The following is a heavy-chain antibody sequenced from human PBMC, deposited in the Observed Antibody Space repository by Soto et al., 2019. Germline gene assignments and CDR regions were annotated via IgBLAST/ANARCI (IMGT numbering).Heavy chain of an antibody. CDR2: IYPTGST. CDR1: GDSFSNYY. Sequence: SETLSLTCTVSGDSFSNYYCNWVRKSAGKGLEWIGRIYPTGSTTYNPSLKSRLTMLVDTSKNQFSLRLTSMTAADTAVYYCATGRSEVVPGAMDTWGQGTLVTVSS. D-gene: IGHD2-2*01. J-gene: IGHJ5*02. CDR3: ATGRSEVVPGAMDT. V-gene: IGHV4-4*07.